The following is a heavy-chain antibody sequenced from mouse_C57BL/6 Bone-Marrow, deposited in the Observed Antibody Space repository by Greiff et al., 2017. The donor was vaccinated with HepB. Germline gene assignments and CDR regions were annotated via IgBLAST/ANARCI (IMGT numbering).Heavy chain of an antibody. CDR2: IYPRSGNT. V-gene: IGHV1-81*01. CDR1: GYTFTSYG. J-gene: IGHJ2*01. CDR3: ARWDYDPYYFDY. D-gene: IGHD2-3*01. Sequence: QVQLKESGAELARPGASVKLSCKASGYTFTSYGISWVKQRTGQGLEWIGEIYPRSGNTYYNEKFKGKATLTADKSSSTAYMELRSLTSEDSAVYFCARWDYDPYYFDYWGQGTTLTVSS.